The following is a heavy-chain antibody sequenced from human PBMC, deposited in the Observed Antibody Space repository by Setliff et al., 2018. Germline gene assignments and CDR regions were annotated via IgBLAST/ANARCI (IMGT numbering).Heavy chain of an antibody. J-gene: IGHJ5*02. CDR2: IMPGRDT. CDR1: GDSLSGYY. D-gene: IGHD3-10*01. Sequence: SETLSLTCAVYGDSLSGYYWSWIRQSPKKGLEWIGEIMPGRDTLYNPSVKSRVTISVDKSKNQFSLSLRSVTAADTAVYYCATDGPVLNGDYISWGQGTLVTVSS. V-gene: IGHV4-34*12. CDR3: ATDGPVLNGDYIS.